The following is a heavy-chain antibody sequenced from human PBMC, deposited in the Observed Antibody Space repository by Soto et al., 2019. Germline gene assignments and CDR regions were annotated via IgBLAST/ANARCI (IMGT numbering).Heavy chain of an antibody. CDR1: GGSVSSGSYY. CDR3: AREIAVAGTSAFDY. Sequence: QVQLQESGPGLVKPSETLSLTCTVSGGSVSSGSYYWSWIRQPPGKGLEWTGYIYYSGSTNYNPSLKSRVTISVDTSKNQFSLKLSSVTAADTAVYYCAREIAVAGTSAFDYWGQGTLVTVSS. D-gene: IGHD6-19*01. J-gene: IGHJ4*02. V-gene: IGHV4-61*01. CDR2: IYYSGST.